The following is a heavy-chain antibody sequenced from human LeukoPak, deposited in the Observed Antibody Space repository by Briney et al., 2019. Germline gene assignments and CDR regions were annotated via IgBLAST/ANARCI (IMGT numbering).Heavy chain of an antibody. V-gene: IGHV1-2*02. CDR1: GYTFTAYY. CDR2: INPSNGDT. CDR3: AKDVWGDV. D-gene: IGHD7-27*01. J-gene: IGHJ6*02. Sequence: GASVKVSCKASGYTFTAYYMHWVRQAPGQGLEWMGWINPSNGDTNYEQTFQGRVTMTRDTSITTAYMELSRLRYDDTAVYYCAKDVWGDVWGQGTTVTVSS.